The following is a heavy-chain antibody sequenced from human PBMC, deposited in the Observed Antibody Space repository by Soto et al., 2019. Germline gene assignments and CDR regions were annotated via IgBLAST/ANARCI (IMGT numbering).Heavy chain of an antibody. V-gene: IGHV4-30-4*01. Sequence: PSETLSLTCSVSGASIKSGNNFWSWIRQRPGKGLEWIGYIYYDGGTYYNPSLKSRVTLSVDTFRNQFSLKVTSVTAADTAIYFCARNEYSDYVDSFDYWGPGDLVTVSS. CDR2: IYYDGGT. CDR3: ARNEYSDYVDSFDY. D-gene: IGHD5-12*01. J-gene: IGHJ4*02. CDR1: GASIKSGNNF.